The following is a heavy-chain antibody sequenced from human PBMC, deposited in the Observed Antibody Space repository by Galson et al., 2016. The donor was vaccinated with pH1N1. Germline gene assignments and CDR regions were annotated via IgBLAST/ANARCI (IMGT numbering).Heavy chain of an antibody. CDR2: IYWDDDK. D-gene: IGHD1-26*01. V-gene: IGHV2-5*02. CDR3: AHNRERSGGSYYRPFDY. J-gene: IGHJ4*02. Sequence: PALVKPTQTLTLTCTFSGFSLSTSGVGVGWIRQPPGKALEWLALIYWDDDKRYSPSLKSRLTTTKDTSKNQVVLIMTNMDPVDTATYYCAHNRERSGGSYYRPFDYWGQGTLVTVSS. CDR1: GFSLSTSGVG.